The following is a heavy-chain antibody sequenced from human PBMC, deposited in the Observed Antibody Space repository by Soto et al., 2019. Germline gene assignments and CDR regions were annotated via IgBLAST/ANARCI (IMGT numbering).Heavy chain of an antibody. D-gene: IGHD6-19*01. CDR2: INGEGAGT. V-gene: IGHV3-23*01. CDR3: AKDGVARNGDWDWFDP. CDR1: GFTFRNYA. J-gene: IGHJ5*02. Sequence: EVQLLESGGGLVQPGGSVRLSCAASGFTFRNYAMTWVRQAPGKGLEWVSSINGEGAGTYYADSVKGRFTVSRDDSKETLYLQRSSLRVDDTAVYYCAKDGVARNGDWDWFDPWGQGTLVTVAS.